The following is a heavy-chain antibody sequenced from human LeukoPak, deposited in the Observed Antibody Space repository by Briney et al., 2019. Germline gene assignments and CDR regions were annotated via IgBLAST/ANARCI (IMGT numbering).Heavy chain of an antibody. D-gene: IGHD2-2*01. CDR2: TYHSGST. CDR3: ASLSSQSYCSSTSCLYFDY. J-gene: IGHJ4*02. Sequence: PSETLSLTCTVSGYSISSGYYWGWIRQPPGKGLEWIGSTYHSGSTYYNPSLKSRVTISVDTSKNQFSLKLSSVTAADTAVYYCASLSSQSYCSSTSCLYFDYWGQGTLVTVSS. V-gene: IGHV4-38-2*02. CDR1: GYSISSGYY.